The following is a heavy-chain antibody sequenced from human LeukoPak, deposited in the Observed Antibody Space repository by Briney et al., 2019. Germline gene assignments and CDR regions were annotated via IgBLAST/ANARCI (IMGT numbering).Heavy chain of an antibody. V-gene: IGHV4-59*01. CDR1: GGSISSYY. CDR3: ASAPDSSGYYWYFDL. CDR2: IYYSGST. Sequence: PSETLSLTCTVSGGSISSYYWSWIRQPPGKGQEWIGYIYYSGSTNYNPSLKSRVTISVDTSKNQFSLKLSSVTAADTAVYYCASAPDSSGYYWYFDLWGRGTLVTVSS. J-gene: IGHJ2*01. D-gene: IGHD3-22*01.